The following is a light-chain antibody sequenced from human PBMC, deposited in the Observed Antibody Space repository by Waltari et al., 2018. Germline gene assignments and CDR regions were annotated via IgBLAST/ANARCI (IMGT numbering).Light chain of an antibody. J-gene: IGLJ3*02. Sequence: QSALTQPRSVSGSPGQSVTISCTGTSSDVGGYNYVSWYQQHPGKAPKLMIYDVSKRPSGVPVRFSGSNSGNTASLTISGLQAEDEADYYCCSYAGSYTLVFGGGTKLTVL. CDR2: DVS. V-gene: IGLV2-11*01. CDR1: SSDVGGYNY. CDR3: CSYAGSYTLV.